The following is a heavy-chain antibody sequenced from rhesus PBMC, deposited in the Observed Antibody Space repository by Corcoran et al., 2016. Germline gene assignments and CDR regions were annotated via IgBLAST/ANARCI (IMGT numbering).Heavy chain of an antibody. CDR2: IGGSSRST. V-gene: IGHV4-127*01. CDR1: GYSISSGYG. Sequence: QVQLQESGPGLVKPSDPLSLTCAVSGYSISSGYGWSWIRQHPGKGVDWCGYIGGSSRSTNDKPALESRVTISKDPAKKHFCLKVSSVTSAGMAVEYCASRSSPSGYSYAGAVDFWGQGLRVTVSS. D-gene: IGHD5-24*01. J-gene: IGHJ3*01. CDR3: ASRSSPSGYSYAGAVDF.